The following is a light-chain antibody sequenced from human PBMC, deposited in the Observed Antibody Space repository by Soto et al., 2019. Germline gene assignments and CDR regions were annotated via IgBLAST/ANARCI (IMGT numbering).Light chain of an antibody. CDR2: GAS. V-gene: IGKV3-20*01. Sequence: ETVLTQSPGTLSLSPGERATLSCRASQSVSSNYLAWYQQKPGQAPRLLMYGASNRATGIPDRFSGSGSGTHFTLTISRLEPEDFEVYYCQQFGRSPPSWTFGQGTKVEIK. CDR1: QSVSSNY. J-gene: IGKJ1*01. CDR3: QQFGRSPPSWT.